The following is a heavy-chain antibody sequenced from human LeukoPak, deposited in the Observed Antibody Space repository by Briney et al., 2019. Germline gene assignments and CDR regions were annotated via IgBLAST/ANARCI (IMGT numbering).Heavy chain of an antibody. V-gene: IGHV4-34*01. CDR3: ARGVYYDSSGYYPDGDDAFDI. Sequence: SETLSLTCAVYGGSFSGYYWSWIRQPPGKGLEWIGGINHSGSTNYNPSLKSRVTISVDTSKNQFSLKLSSVTAADTAVYYCARGVYYDSSGYYPDGDDAFDIWGQGTMVTVSS. CDR1: GGSFSGYY. D-gene: IGHD3-22*01. CDR2: INHSGST. J-gene: IGHJ3*02.